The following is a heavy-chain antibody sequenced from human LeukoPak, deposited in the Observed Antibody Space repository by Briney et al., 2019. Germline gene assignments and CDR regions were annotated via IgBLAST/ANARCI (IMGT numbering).Heavy chain of an antibody. J-gene: IGHJ4*02. D-gene: IGHD3-10*01. CDR1: GFTLSTYG. CDR2: IRYDGSYK. CDR3: AKDSHRTGSYSGTYPYYFDY. Sequence: GGSLRLSCAAAGFTLSTYGMHCVRQAPGKGLERVAFIRYDGSYKSYAASVMGRFTISRYISKDTLYLQLNSLRVEDTALYYCAKDSHRTGSYSGTYPYYFDYWGQGTLVSVSS. V-gene: IGHV3-30*02.